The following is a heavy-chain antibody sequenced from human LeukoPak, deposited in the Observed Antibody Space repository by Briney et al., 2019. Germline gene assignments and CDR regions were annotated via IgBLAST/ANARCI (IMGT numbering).Heavy chain of an antibody. CDR1: GFTFSSYA. V-gene: IGHV3-23*01. CDR2: ISGSGGST. D-gene: IGHD1-26*01. Sequence: GGSLRLSCAASGFTFSSYAMSWVRQAPGKGLEWVSAISGSGGSTYYADSVKGRFTISRDNSKNTLYLQMNSLRAEDTAVYYCARFPGSYRSFDYWGQGTLVTVSS. CDR3: ARFPGSYRSFDY. J-gene: IGHJ4*02.